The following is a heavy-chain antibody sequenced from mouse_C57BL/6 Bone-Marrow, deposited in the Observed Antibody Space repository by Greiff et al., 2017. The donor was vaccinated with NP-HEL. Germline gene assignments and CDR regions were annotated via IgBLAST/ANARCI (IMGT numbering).Heavy chain of an antibody. D-gene: IGHD4-1*01. Sequence: VMLVESGPELVKPGASVKISCKASGYAFSSSWMNWVKQRPGKGLEWIGRIYPGDGDTNYNGKFKGKATLTADKSSSTAYMQLSSLTSEDSAVYFCARNWDVFDYWGQGTTLTVSS. J-gene: IGHJ2*01. V-gene: IGHV1-82*01. CDR3: ARNWDVFDY. CDR1: GYAFSSSW. CDR2: IYPGDGDT.